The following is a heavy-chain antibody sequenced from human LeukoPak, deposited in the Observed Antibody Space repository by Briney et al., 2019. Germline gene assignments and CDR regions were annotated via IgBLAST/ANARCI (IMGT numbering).Heavy chain of an antibody. V-gene: IGHV3-21*01. CDR3: ARAKNYYGSGSYSGFDY. Sequence: PGGSLRLSCAGSGFTLSNYAMNWVRQAPGKGLEWVSSISSSSSYIYYADSVKGRFTISRDNAKNSLYLQMNSLRAEDTAVYYCARAKNYYGSGSYSGFDYWGQGTLVTVSS. CDR1: GFTLSNYA. D-gene: IGHD3-10*01. J-gene: IGHJ4*02. CDR2: ISSSSSYI.